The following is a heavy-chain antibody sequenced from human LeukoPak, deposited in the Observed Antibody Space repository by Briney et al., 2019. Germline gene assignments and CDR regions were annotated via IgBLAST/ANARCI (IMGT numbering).Heavy chain of an antibody. D-gene: IGHD3-10*01. Sequence: PGGSLRLSCAASGFTFSSYAMSWVRQAPGKGLEWVSAISGSGGSTYYADSVKGRFTISRDNSKNTLYLQMNSLRAEDTAVYYCAKGRGIYGSGSYSNFDYWGQGTLVTVSS. V-gene: IGHV3-23*01. CDR1: GFTFSSYA. CDR3: AKGRGIYGSGSYSNFDY. J-gene: IGHJ4*02. CDR2: ISGSGGST.